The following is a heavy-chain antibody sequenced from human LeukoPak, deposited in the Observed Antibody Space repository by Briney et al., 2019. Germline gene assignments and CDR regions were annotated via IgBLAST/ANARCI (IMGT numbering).Heavy chain of an antibody. D-gene: IGHD6-19*01. J-gene: IGHJ4*02. Sequence: KPSETLSLTCTVSGGSISSGSYYWSWIRQPAGKGLEWIGRIYTSGSTNYNPSLKSRVTISVDTSKNQFSLKLSSVTAADTAVYYCARSSSSGWYLLGSFDYWGQGALVTVSS. CDR3: ARSSSSGWYLLGSFDY. CDR1: GGSISSGSYY. CDR2: IYTSGST. V-gene: IGHV4-61*02.